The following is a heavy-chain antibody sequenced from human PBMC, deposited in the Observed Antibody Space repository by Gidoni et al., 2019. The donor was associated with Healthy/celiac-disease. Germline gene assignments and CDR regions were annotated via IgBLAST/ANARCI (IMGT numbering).Heavy chain of an antibody. CDR3: AKVHYYESSAYYKPLYYFDY. CDR2: IRGSGGST. J-gene: IGHJ4*02. D-gene: IGHD3-22*01. V-gene: IGHV3-23*01. CDR1: GFTFSSYA. Sequence: EVQLLDSGGGLVQPGGSLRLSCAASGFTFSSYAMSCVRQAPGKGLELVSAIRGSGGSTYYADSVKGRFTISRDNSKNTLYLQMNSLRAEDTAVYYCAKVHYYESSAYYKPLYYFDYWGQGTLVTVSS.